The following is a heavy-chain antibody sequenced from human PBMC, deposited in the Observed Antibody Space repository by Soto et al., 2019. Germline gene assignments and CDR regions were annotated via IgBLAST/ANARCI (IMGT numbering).Heavy chain of an antibody. CDR1: GGTFSSYA. Sequence: QVQLVQSGAEVKKPGSSVKVSCKASGGTFSSYAISWVRQAPGQGLEWMGGIMPIFGTANYAQKFQGRVTITADESTSTAYMELSGLRSEDTAVYYCASRTLLGEYYYYYGMDVWGQGTTVTVSS. J-gene: IGHJ6*02. CDR3: ASRTLLGEYYYYYGMDV. CDR2: IMPIFGTA. V-gene: IGHV1-69*01. D-gene: IGHD3-16*01.